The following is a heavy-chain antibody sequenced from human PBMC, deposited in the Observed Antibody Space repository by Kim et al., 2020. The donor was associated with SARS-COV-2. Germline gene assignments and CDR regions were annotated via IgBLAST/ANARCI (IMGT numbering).Heavy chain of an antibody. D-gene: IGHD3-22*01. J-gene: IGHJ3*02. CDR2: ISGSGISK. CDR3: AREVVVSPDAFDI. CDR1: GLTFRSYE. V-gene: IGHV3-48*03. Sequence: GGSLRLSCAASGLTFRSYEMNWVRQAPGKGLEWVSYISGSGISKYYADSVKGRFTISRDNAKDSLYLQMNGLRAEDTAVYYCAREVVVSPDAFDIWGQGTMVTVSS.